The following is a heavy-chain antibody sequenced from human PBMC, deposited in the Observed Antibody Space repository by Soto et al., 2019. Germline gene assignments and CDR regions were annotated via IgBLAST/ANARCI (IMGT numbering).Heavy chain of an antibody. D-gene: IGHD3-22*01. CDR2: IYYSGST. J-gene: IGHJ5*02. CDR3: AREFNYYDSSPKGNWFDP. V-gene: IGHV4-30-4*01. Sequence: PSETLSLTCTVSGGSISSGDYYWSWIRQPPGKGLEWIGYIYYSGSTYYNPSLESRVTISVDTSKNQFSLKLSSVTAADTAVYYCAREFNYYDSSPKGNWFDPWGQGTLVTVSS. CDR1: GGSISSGDYY.